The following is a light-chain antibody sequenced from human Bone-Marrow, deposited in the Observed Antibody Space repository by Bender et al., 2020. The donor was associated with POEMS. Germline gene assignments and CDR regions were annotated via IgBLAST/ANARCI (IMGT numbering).Light chain of an antibody. V-gene: IGLV2-14*03. J-gene: IGLJ1*01. CDR2: DVS. CDR3: SSYTSSSTDV. Sequence: DVGSYNYVSWYQQHPGKAPKLMIYDVSNRPSGVSNRFSGSKSVNTASLTISGLQAEDEADYYCSSYTSSSTDVFGTGTKVTVL. CDR1: DVGSYNY.